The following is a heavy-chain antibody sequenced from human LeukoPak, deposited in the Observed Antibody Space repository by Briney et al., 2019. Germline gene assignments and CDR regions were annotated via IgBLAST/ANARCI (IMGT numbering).Heavy chain of an antibody. Sequence: GASVKVCCTASGYTFTAYVITGLEKALGQGLEWMGWTTAYNGDTIYAQKFQGRLTLTTDTSTSTAYMELRSLRSDDTAVYYCARGGNSHPCDYLGQGTLVSVTS. CDR3: ARGGNSHPCDY. D-gene: IGHD4-23*01. CDR2: TTAYNGDT. V-gene: IGHV1-18*01. CDR1: GYTFTAYV. J-gene: IGHJ4*02.